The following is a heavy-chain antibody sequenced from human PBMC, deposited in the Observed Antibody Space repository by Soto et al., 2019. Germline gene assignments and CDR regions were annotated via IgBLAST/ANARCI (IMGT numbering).Heavy chain of an antibody. CDR1: GFTFSNAW. CDR2: IKSKTDGGTT. Sequence: GGSLRLSCAASGFTFSNAWMSWVRQAPGKGLEWVGRIKSKTDGGTTDYAAPVKGRFTISRDDSKNTLYLQMNSLKTEDTAVYYCTTVILTGDSGDAFYIWGQGTMVTVSS. V-gene: IGHV3-15*01. J-gene: IGHJ3*02. CDR3: TTVILTGDSGDAFYI. D-gene: IGHD7-27*01.